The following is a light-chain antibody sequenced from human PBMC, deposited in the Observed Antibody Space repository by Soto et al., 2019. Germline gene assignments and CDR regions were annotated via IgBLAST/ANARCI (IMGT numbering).Light chain of an antibody. J-gene: IGKJ2*01. V-gene: IGKV1-5*01. CDR1: QSIITY. CDR2: DAS. Sequence: DIQMTQSPSTLSSSVGDRVTITCRASQSIITYLAWYQQKPGKAPKLLIYDASSLESGVPSRFSGSGSGTEFTLTISSLQPDYFATSYCQQYQSYPYTFAQGTRLEIK. CDR3: QQYQSYPYT.